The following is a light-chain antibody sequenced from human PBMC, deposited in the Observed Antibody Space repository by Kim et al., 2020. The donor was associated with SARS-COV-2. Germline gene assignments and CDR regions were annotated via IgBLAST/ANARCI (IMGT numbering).Light chain of an antibody. CDR2: GAS. Sequence: APGERSTLACRASQSVSSSYLAWYQQKPGQAPRLLIYGASSRATGVPDRFSGSGSGTDFTLTISRLEPEDFAVYYCQQYGSSRTFGQGTKVDIK. CDR1: QSVSSSY. V-gene: IGKV3-20*01. CDR3: QQYGSSRT. J-gene: IGKJ1*01.